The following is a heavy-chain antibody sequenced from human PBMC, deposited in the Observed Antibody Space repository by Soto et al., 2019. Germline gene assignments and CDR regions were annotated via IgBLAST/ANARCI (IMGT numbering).Heavy chain of an antibody. CDR2: IKTDGSVK. CDR3: ARCLADLSHGDVFDI. CDR1: GFTFGSYW. V-gene: IGHV3-7*01. J-gene: IGHJ3*02. D-gene: IGHD3-10*01. Sequence: EVQLVESGGGLVQPGGSLRLSCAGSGFTFGSYWMSWVRQAPGKGLEWVANIKTDGSVKYHVDSVKGRFTISRDNAKSSLFLQMNSLRTEDTAAYYCARCLADLSHGDVFDIWGQGTMVTVSS.